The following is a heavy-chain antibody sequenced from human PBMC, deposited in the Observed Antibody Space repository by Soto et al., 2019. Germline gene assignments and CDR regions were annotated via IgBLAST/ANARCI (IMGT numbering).Heavy chain of an antibody. D-gene: IGHD2-21*01. CDR2: VRPPSGGT. Sequence: QVQLVRSGPEVKTPGASVRVSCKSSGYTFGAYYIHWVRQAPGQGLEWMGWVRPPSGGTNLAQRFRGRLTLTRAKSINTVVMGLRWLRSDDTALYFCAREFASGDLGLDLWGQGTTVSVSS. CDR3: AREFASGDLGLDL. V-gene: IGHV1-2*02. J-gene: IGHJ6*02. CDR1: GYTFGAYY.